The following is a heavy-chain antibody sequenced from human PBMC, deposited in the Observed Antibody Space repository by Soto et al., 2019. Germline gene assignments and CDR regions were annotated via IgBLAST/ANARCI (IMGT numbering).Heavy chain of an antibody. V-gene: IGHV4-31*03. J-gene: IGHJ6*02. Sequence: PSETLSLTCTVSGGSISSGGYYWSWIRQHPGKGLEWIGYIYYSGSTYYNPPLKSRVTISVDTSKNQFSLKLSSVTAADTAVYYCARDSSFWSGYYGMDVWGQGTTVTVSS. CDR1: GGSISSGGYY. D-gene: IGHD3-3*01. CDR2: IYYSGST. CDR3: ARDSSFWSGYYGMDV.